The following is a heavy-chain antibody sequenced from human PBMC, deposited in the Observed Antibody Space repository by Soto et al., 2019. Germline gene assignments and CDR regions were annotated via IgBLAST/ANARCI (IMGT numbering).Heavy chain of an antibody. D-gene: IGHD3-3*01. CDR1: GGSFSGYY. CDR2: INHSGST. V-gene: IGHV4-34*01. CDR3: ARLGYYDFWSGYYNSGFDY. J-gene: IGHJ4*02. Sequence: QVQLQQWGAGLLKPSETLSLTCAVYGGSFSGYYWSWIRQPPGKGLEWIGEINHSGSTNYNPSLKSRVTISVDTSKNQFSLKLSSVTAADTAVYYCARLGYYDFWSGYYNSGFDYWGQGTLVTVSS.